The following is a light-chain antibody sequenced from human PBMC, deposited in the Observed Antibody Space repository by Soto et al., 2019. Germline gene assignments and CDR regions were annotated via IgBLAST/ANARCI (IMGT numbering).Light chain of an antibody. CDR1: QSISRS. CDR3: QQYQKWPLT. Sequence: EIVMTQSPVTLSASPGERATLSCRASQSISRSLAWYQQKPGQAPRLLIYGASTTATGISGRFSGRGSGTEFTLTISSLQSEDCAVYYCQQYQKWPLTFGGGTKVDIK. J-gene: IGKJ4*01. CDR2: GAS. V-gene: IGKV3-15*01.